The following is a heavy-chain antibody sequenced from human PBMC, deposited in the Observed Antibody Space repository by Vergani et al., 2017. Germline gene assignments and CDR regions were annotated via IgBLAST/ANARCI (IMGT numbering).Heavy chain of an antibody. V-gene: IGHV4-39*01. CDR3: ARHGGSGNFYHLFDS. CDR1: ADSTSSGSYY. CDR2: IYYSGLT. J-gene: IGHJ4*02. D-gene: IGHD3-10*01. Sequence: QLQLQQSGPGLVKLSETLFLTCTVSADSTSSGSYYWGWIRQPPGKSLEWIGSIYYSGLTYYNPSLKSRVTISVDTSKNLISLKLNSVTAADTALYYCARHGGSGNFYHLFDSWGQGTLVTVSS.